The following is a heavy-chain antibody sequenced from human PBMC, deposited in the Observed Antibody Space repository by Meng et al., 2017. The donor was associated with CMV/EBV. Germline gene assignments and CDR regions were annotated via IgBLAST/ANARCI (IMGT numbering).Heavy chain of an antibody. CDR3: ARGFNDFWSGYYYNWFDP. J-gene: IGHJ5*02. CDR1: GGTFSSYT. D-gene: IGHD3-3*01. V-gene: IGHV1-69*02. CDR2: IIPILGIA. Sequence: SVKVSCKASGGTFSSYTISWVRQAPGQGLEWMGRIIPILGIANYAQKFQGRVTITADKSTSTAYMELSSLRSEDTAVYYCARGFNDFWSGYYYNWFDPWGQGTLVTVSS.